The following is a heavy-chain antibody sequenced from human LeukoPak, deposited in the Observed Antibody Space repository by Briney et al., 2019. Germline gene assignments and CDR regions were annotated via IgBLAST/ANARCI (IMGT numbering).Heavy chain of an antibody. CDR3: ARDSFQWLIKGGYYYYYMDV. V-gene: IGHV4-4*07. CDR1: GGSFSGYY. Sequence: SETLSLTCAVYGGSFSGYYWSWIRQPPGKGLEWIGRIYTSGSTNYNPSLKSRVTMSVDTSMNQFSLKLSSVTAADTAVYYCARDSFQWLIKGGYYYYYMDVWGKGTTVTISS. D-gene: IGHD6-19*01. J-gene: IGHJ6*03. CDR2: IYTSGST.